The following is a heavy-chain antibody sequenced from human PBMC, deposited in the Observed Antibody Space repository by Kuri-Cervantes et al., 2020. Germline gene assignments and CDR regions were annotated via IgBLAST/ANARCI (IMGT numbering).Heavy chain of an antibody. CDR2: MNQDGSDK. D-gene: IGHD2-2*01. CDR1: GFSFSDSW. V-gene: IGHV3-7*03. J-gene: IGHJ4*02. CDR3: AKDSWPVVRPSAPDH. Sequence: GGSLRLSCAASGFSFSDSWMGWVRQAPGRGLERVANMNQDGSDKYYGDSVKGRCTISRDNAKNSMYLQMNSLRAEDTALYYCAKDSWPVVRPSAPDHWGQGTLVTVSS.